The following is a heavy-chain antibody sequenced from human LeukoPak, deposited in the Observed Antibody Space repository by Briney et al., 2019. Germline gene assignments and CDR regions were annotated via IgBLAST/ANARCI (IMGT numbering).Heavy chain of an antibody. D-gene: IGHD6-6*01. CDR1: GGTFSSYA. Sequence: SVKVSCKASGGTFSSYAISWVRQAPGQGLEWMGGIIPIFGTANYAQKFQGRVTITADESTSTAYMELSSLRSEDTAVYYCARYFGDNIAARPYFDYWGQGTQLIVSS. CDR3: ARYFGDNIAARPYFDY. CDR2: IIPIFGTA. V-gene: IGHV1-69*13. J-gene: IGHJ4*02.